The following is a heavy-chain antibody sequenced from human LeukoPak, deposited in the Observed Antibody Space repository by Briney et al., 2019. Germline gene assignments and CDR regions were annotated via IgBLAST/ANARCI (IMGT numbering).Heavy chain of an antibody. Sequence: QPGGSLRLSCAASGFTFSSYSMNWVRQAPGKGLEWVSYISSSSSTIYYADSVKGRFTISRDNAKNSLYLQMNSLRAEDTAVYYCARDVSNYDFWSGLINNEGINFDYWGQGTLVTISS. J-gene: IGHJ4*02. CDR1: GFTFSSYS. D-gene: IGHD3-3*01. CDR3: ARDVSNYDFWSGLINNEGINFDY. V-gene: IGHV3-48*01. CDR2: ISSSSSTI.